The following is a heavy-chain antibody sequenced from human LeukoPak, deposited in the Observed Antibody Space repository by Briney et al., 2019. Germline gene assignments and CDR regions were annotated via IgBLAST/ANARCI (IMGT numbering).Heavy chain of an antibody. CDR1: GFTVSSNY. V-gene: IGHV3-53*01. Sequence: GGSLRLSCGASGFTVSSNYMSWVRQAPGKGLEWVSVIYSGGSTYYADSVKGRFTISRDNSKNTLYLQMNSLRAEDTAVYYCAREASSGYSFDYWGQGTLVTVSS. J-gene: IGHJ4*02. D-gene: IGHD3-22*01. CDR3: AREASSGYSFDY. CDR2: IYSGGST.